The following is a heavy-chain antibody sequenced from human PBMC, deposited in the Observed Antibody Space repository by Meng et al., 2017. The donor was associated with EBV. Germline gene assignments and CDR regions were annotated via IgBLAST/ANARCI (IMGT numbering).Heavy chain of an antibody. D-gene: IGHD3-22*01. J-gene: IGHJ4*02. CDR3: ATSGDNSGFYLGY. CDR2: SYQRGRT. Sequence: VQRRGSGLALWHPSGTCAPTCVSPGVSICTFNWWTWVRQSQGKVLDWIGTSYQRGRTNYNPSLTSRVTMSEDKSKKQISLNLSSVTAADTAVYYLATSGDNSGFYLGYWGPGILVTVSS. V-gene: IGHV4-4*02. CDR1: GVSICTFNW.